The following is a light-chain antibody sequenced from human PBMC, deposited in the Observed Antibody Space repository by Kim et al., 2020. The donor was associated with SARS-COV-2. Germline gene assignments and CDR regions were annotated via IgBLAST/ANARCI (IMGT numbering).Light chain of an antibody. Sequence: LSPGERATRNCRASQSVSRFLAWYQQKPGQAPRLLIYDASNRATGIPARFSGSGSGTDCTLTISSLEPEDFAVFYCQQRGSWPPTFGQGTKVDIK. J-gene: IGKJ1*01. CDR3: QQRGSWPPT. V-gene: IGKV3-11*01. CDR1: QSVSRF. CDR2: DAS.